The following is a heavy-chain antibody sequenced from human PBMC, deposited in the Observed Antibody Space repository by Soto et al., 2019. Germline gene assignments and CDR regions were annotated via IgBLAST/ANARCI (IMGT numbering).Heavy chain of an antibody. Sequence: GSLRLSCISSGFTFRTYTMNWVRQAPGKGLECVSGIRGFSPYTFYAESVKGRFTISRDNAKNSLYLQMNSLRAEDTAVYYCARDRGYDAHDYYYNAMDVWGQGTTVTVSS. D-gene: IGHD2-15*01. CDR1: GFTFRTYT. CDR2: IRGFSPYT. V-gene: IGHV3-21*01. CDR3: ARDRGYDAHDYYYNAMDV. J-gene: IGHJ6*02.